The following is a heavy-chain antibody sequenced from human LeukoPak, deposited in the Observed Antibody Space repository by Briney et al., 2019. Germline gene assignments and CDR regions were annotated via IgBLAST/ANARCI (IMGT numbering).Heavy chain of an antibody. CDR3: ARGPASVFAY. Sequence: GGSLRLSCAASGFTFSSYSMNWVRQAPGKGLEWVSSISSSSSYTYYADSVKGPFTSSRDNAKSSLYLQMNRPRAEDTAVYYCARGPASVFAYWGQGTLVTVHS. CDR2: ISSSSSYT. CDR1: GFTFSSYS. V-gene: IGHV3-21*01. J-gene: IGHJ4*02. D-gene: IGHD1-14*01.